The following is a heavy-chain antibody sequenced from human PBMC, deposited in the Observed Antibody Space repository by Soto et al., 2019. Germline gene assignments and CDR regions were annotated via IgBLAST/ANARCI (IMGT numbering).Heavy chain of an antibody. CDR1: GGSISSYY. D-gene: IGHD5-18*01. CDR2: IYYSGTT. CDR3: ARRYGYSFDY. J-gene: IGHJ4*02. Sequence: QVQLQESGPGLVKPSETLSLTCTVSGGSISSYYWSWIRQPPGKGLEWIGYIYYSGTTNYTPSLRGRVTISVDTSKNQLSLKLSSVTAADTAVYYCARRYGYSFDYWGQGTLVTVSS. V-gene: IGHV4-59*08.